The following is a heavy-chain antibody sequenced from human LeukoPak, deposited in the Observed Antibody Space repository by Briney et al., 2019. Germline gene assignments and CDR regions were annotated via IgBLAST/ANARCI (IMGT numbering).Heavy chain of an antibody. CDR1: GYTFTGYY. V-gene: IGHV1-2*02. CDR2: INPNSGGT. J-gene: IGHJ6*03. Sequence: ASVKVSCKASGYTFTGYYMHWARQAPGQGLEWMGWINPNSGGTNYAQKFQGRVTMTRDTSISTAYMELSRLRSDDTAVYYCARGSGIGGYYMDVWGKGTTVTISS. CDR3: ARGSGIGGYYMDV. D-gene: IGHD3-10*01.